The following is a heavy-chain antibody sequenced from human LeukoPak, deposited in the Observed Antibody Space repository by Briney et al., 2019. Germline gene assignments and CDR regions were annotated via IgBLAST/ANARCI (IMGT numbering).Heavy chain of an antibody. V-gene: IGHV3-23*01. Sequence: GGSLRLSCAASGFTFSSYAMSWVRQAPGKGLEWVSAISGSGGSTYYADSVKGRFTISRDNSKNTLYLQMNSLRAEDTAVYYCAKDSGYSSSWSQAFGIWGQGTMVTVSS. CDR3: AKDSGYSSSWSQAFGI. D-gene: IGHD6-13*01. CDR2: ISGSGGST. CDR1: GFTFSSYA. J-gene: IGHJ3*02.